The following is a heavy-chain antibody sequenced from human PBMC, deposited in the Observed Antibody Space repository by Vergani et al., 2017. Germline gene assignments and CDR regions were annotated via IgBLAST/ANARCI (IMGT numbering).Heavy chain of an antibody. D-gene: IGHD3-10*01. J-gene: IGHJ6*03. Sequence: QVPLVQSWAEVKKPGASVKVFCKASGYTFTGYYMHWVRQAPGQGLEWMGWINPNSGGTNYAQKFQGRVTMTRDTSISTAYMELSRLRSDDTAVYYCARGHLTMVRGHYYMDVWGKGTTVTVSS. CDR2: INPNSGGT. CDR3: ARGHLTMVRGHYYMDV. CDR1: GYTFTGYY. V-gene: IGHV1-2*02.